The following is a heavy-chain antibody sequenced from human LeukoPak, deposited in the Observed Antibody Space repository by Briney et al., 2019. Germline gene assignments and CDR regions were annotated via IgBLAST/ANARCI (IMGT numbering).Heavy chain of an antibody. CDR2: ITASGDNT. CDR1: GFTFSSYA. J-gene: IGHJ6*03. Sequence: GGSLRLSCAASGFTFSSYAVSWVRQAPGKGLERVSGITASGDNTYYADSVKGRFNISRDNSKNTLYLQMNSLRAEDTAVYYCAKERSSSWYGRLYYYYMDVWGKGTTVTISS. CDR3: AKERSSSWYGRLYYYYMDV. V-gene: IGHV3-23*01. D-gene: IGHD6-13*01.